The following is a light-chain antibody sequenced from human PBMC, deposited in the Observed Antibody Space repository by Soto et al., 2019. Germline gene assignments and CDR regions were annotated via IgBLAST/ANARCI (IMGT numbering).Light chain of an antibody. CDR1: SGHTNYA. CDR3: LTWGAGIGV. Sequence: QLVLTQSPSASASLGASVKLTCTLSSGHTNYAIAWHQLQPEKGPRYLMKLNSDGRHIKGDGIPDRFSGSSSGAERYLTLSSLRSEDEADYYCLTWGAGIGVFGGGTKLTVL. V-gene: IGLV4-69*01. J-gene: IGLJ3*02. CDR2: LNSDGRH.